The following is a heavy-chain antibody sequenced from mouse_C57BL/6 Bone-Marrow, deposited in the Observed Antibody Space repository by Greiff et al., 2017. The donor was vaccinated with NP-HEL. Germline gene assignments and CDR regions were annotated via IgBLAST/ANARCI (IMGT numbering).Heavy chain of an antibody. CDR3: ARDAEVATRYFDV. Sequence: EVQRVESGGGLVQSGRSLRLSCATSGFTFSDFYMEWVRQAPGKGLEWIAASRNKANDYTTEYSASVKGRFIVSRDTSQSILYLQMNALRAEDTAIYYCARDAEVATRYFDVWGTGTTVTVSS. CDR1: GFTFSDFY. V-gene: IGHV7-1*01. CDR2: SRNKANDYTT. J-gene: IGHJ1*03. D-gene: IGHD1-1*01.